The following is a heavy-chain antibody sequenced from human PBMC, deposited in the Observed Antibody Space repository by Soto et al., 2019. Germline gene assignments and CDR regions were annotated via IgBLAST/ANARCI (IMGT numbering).Heavy chain of an antibody. CDR2: ISSSGSFV. Sequence: EVQLVESGGGLVEPGGSLGLSCAASGFSLTDYYMNWVRQAPGKGLEWVSSISSSGSFVSYADSVKGRFSISRDNAKNLLFLQMNSLRAEDTAVYYCAGTYGSADDWGQGTLVTVSS. J-gene: IGHJ4*02. D-gene: IGHD3-10*01. V-gene: IGHV3-21*02. CDR1: GFSLTDYY. CDR3: AGTYGSADD.